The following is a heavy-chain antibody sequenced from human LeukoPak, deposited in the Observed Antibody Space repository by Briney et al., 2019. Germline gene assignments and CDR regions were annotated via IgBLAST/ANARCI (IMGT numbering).Heavy chain of an antibody. Sequence: SETLSLTCTVSGGSISSGGHYWSWIRQHPGKGLEWIGYIYYSGSTYYNPSLKSRVTISVDTSKNQFSLKLSSVTAADTAVYYCAREPPGETGYSYGLDYWGQGTLVTVSS. CDR3: AREPPGETGYSYGLDY. CDR2: IYYSGST. D-gene: IGHD5-18*01. V-gene: IGHV4-31*03. J-gene: IGHJ4*02. CDR1: GGSISSGGHY.